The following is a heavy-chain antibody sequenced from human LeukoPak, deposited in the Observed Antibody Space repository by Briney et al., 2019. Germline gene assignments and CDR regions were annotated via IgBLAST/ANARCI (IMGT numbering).Heavy chain of an antibody. CDR1: GYTFTDYY. J-gene: IGHJ4*02. D-gene: IGHD5-24*01. V-gene: IGHV1-2*02. CDR2: INPNNGVT. Sequence: VASVKVSCKASGYTFTDYYLHWVRQAPGQGLEWMGWINPNNGVTNSTQKFQGRVTMTSDASISTAYMVLNTLTSDDTAVYYCAPREMDTNMGLEYWGQGTLVTVSS. CDR3: APREMDTNMGLEY.